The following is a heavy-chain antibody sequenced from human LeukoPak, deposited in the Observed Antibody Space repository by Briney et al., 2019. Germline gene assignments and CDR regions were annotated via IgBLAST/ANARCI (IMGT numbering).Heavy chain of an antibody. CDR2: INTNTGNP. CDR3: ARGHDYGESLFDY. J-gene: IGHJ4*02. Sequence: GASVKVSCKASGYTFTSYAMNWVRQAPGQGLEGMGWINTNTGNPTYAQGFTGRFIFSLDTSVSTTYLQVSSLKAEDTAVYYCARGHDYGESLFDYWGQGTLVTVSS. CDR1: GYTFTSYA. D-gene: IGHD4-17*01. V-gene: IGHV7-4-1*02.